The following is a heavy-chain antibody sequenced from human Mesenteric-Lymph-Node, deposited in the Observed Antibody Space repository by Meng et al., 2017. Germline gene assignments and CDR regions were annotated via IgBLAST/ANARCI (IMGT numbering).Heavy chain of an antibody. J-gene: IGHJ5*02. Sequence: EVRRVEAGGGLVQPGGSLRLSCVASGFSLETYWMHWVRQVPGKGLVWVSRIGSDGTTKYGDSVKGRFTISRDNARNTLYLQMDSLRVEDTAMYYCAKAIPDSGLAPWGQGTLVTVSS. CDR1: GFSLETYW. V-gene: IGHV3-74*02. CDR2: IGSDGTT. D-gene: IGHD6-25*01. CDR3: AKAIPDSGLAP.